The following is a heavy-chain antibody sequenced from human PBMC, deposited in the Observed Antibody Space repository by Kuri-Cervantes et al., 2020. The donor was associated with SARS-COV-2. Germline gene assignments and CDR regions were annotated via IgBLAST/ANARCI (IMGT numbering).Heavy chain of an antibody. CDR3: ARTLELRSAFDP. D-gene: IGHD1-7*01. Sequence: ASVKVSCKASGYTFTSYGISWVRQAPGQGLEWMGWISAYNGNTNYAQKFQGRVTMTRDTSISTAYMELSRLRSDDTAVYYCARTLELRSAFDPWGQGTLVTVSS. CDR2: ISAYNGNT. CDR1: GYTFTSYG. J-gene: IGHJ5*02. V-gene: IGHV1-18*04.